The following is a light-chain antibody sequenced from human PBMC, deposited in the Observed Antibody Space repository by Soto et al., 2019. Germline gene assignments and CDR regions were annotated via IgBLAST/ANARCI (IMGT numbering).Light chain of an antibody. V-gene: IGLV2-8*01. CDR2: EVT. Sequence: QSVLTQPPSASGSPGQSVTISCTGNSSDVGRFNFVSWYQQHPGKAPKLLIYEVTKRPSGVPDRFSGSKSGNAASLTVSGLQAEDEADYFCSSYTGTSDFYVFGTGTKVTVL. J-gene: IGLJ1*01. CDR3: SSYTGTSDFYV. CDR1: SSDVGRFNF.